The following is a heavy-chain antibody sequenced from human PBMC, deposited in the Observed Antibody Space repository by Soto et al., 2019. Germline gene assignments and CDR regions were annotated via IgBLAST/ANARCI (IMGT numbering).Heavy chain of an antibody. Sequence: PGGSLRLSCIASGFTFRSYGMHWVRQAPGKGLEWVAIIWYDGSNKYYADSVKGRFTISRDNSKNTLYLQMNSPRAEDTAVYYCARGVGGNSHGMDVWGQGTTVTVSS. J-gene: IGHJ6*02. CDR3: ARGVGGNSHGMDV. D-gene: IGHD2-21*02. CDR1: GFTFRSYG. V-gene: IGHV3-33*01. CDR2: IWYDGSNK.